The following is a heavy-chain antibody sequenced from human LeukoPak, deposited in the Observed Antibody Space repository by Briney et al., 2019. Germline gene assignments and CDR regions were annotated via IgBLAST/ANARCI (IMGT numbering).Heavy chain of an antibody. CDR1: GFTFSSYG. D-gene: IGHD3-22*01. CDR3: AREVSEGFDF. V-gene: IGHV3-21*01. J-gene: IGHJ4*02. CDR2: FGTRSTSV. Sequence: GGSLRLSCAASGFTFSSYGMHWVRQAPGKGLEWVSSFGTRSTSVYHAGSVKGRFAISRDNAKNSLYLQMNSLRAEDTALYYCAREVSEGFDFWGQGTLVTVSS.